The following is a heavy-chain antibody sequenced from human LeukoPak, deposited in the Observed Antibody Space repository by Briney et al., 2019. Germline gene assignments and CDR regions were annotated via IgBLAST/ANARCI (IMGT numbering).Heavy chain of an antibody. CDR2: IYYSGST. CDR3: ARDTTVRCSGTSCYKGGDAFDI. D-gene: IGHD2-2*01. J-gene: IGHJ3*02. CDR1: GYSISSGYY. V-gene: IGHV4-61*01. Sequence: SETLSLTCAVSGYSISSGYYWGWIRQPPGKGLEWIGYIYYSGSTNYNPSLKSRVTISVDTSKNQFSLKLSSVTAADTAVYYCARDTTVRCSGTSCYKGGDAFDIWGQGTMVTVSS.